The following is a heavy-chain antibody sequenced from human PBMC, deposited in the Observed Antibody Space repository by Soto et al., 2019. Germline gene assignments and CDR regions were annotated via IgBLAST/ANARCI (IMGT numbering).Heavy chain of an antibody. D-gene: IGHD3-22*01. Sequence: GGSLRLSCAASGFTVSSNYMSWVRQAPGKGLEWVSVIYSGGSTYYADSVKGRFTISRDNSKNTLYLQMNSLRAEDTAVYYCARFQGSYYYDSSGYYTFDYWGQGTLVTVSS. V-gene: IGHV3-53*01. J-gene: IGHJ4*02. CDR3: ARFQGSYYYDSSGYYTFDY. CDR2: IYSGGST. CDR1: GFTVSSNY.